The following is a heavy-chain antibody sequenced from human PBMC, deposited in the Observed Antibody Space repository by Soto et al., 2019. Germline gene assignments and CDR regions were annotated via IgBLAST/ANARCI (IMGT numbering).Heavy chain of an antibody. Sequence: QVQLQESGPGLVKPSETLSLTCTVSGGSISSYYWSWIRQPPGKGLEWIGYIYYSGSTNYNPSLXGRVPIXXATSKNQFSLKLSSVTAADTAVYYCARRYGSCFDYWGQGTLVTVSS. D-gene: IGHD5-18*01. V-gene: IGHV4-59*08. CDR1: GGSISSYY. J-gene: IGHJ4*02. CDR3: ARRYGSCFDY. CDR2: IYYSGST.